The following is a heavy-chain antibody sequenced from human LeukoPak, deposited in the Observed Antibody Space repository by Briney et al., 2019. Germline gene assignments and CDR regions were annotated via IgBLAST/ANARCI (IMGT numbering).Heavy chain of an antibody. Sequence: ASVKVSCKASGYTFTGYYMHWVRQAPGQGLEWMGWINPISGDTNYAQKFQGRVTMTRDTSISTAYMELSRLRSDDTAVYYCARDRAVGFLITFGGVISDYWGQGTLVTVSS. CDR2: INPISGDT. CDR3: ARDRAVGFLITFGGVISDY. J-gene: IGHJ4*02. D-gene: IGHD3-16*02. V-gene: IGHV1-2*02. CDR1: GYTFTGYY.